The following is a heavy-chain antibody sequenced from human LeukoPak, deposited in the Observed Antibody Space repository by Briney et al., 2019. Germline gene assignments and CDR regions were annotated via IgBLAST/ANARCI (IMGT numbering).Heavy chain of an antibody. CDR3: AKRLRNFDMDV. V-gene: IGHV3-23*01. CDR1: GFSFNTCA. J-gene: IGHJ6*02. Sequence: PGGSLRLSCAASGFSFNTCAMNWVRQAPGKGLEWVSTISGSGGSTYCADAVKSRFTISRDNSKNTLYLQMNSLRAEDTAVYYCAKRLRNFDMDVWGQGTTVTVSS. CDR2: ISGSGGST.